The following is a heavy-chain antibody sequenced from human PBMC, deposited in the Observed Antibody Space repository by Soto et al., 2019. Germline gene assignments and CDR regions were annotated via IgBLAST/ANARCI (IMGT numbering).Heavy chain of an antibody. CDR3: AKDKGKVTPFGMDV. Sequence: GGSLRLSCAASGFTFSSYGMHWVRQAPGKGLEWVAVISYDGSNKYYADSVKGRFTISRDNSKNTLYLQMNSLRAEDTAVYYCAKDKGKVTPFGMDVWGQGTTVTVSS. V-gene: IGHV3-30*18. CDR2: ISYDGSNK. CDR1: GFTFSSYG. J-gene: IGHJ6*02. D-gene: IGHD2-21*02.